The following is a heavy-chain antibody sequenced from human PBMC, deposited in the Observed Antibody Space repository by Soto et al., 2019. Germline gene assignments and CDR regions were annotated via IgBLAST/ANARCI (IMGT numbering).Heavy chain of an antibody. J-gene: IGHJ6*02. V-gene: IGHV4-30-2*01. CDR3: ARGLAAAGGMDV. Sequence: PSETLSLSCAVSGGSISSGVYSGIWIRQPPGKGLEWIGYIYHSGSTYYNPSLKSRVTISVDRSKNQFSLKLSSVTAADTAVYYCARGLAAAGGMDVWGQGTTVTVSS. CDR1: GGSISSGVYS. CDR2: IYHSGST. D-gene: IGHD6-13*01.